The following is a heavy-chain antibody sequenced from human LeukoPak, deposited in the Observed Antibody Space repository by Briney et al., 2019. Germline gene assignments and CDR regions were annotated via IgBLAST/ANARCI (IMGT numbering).Heavy chain of an antibody. CDR3: ARGCPLLLWFGELSRARACAFDI. V-gene: IGHV1-2*02. CDR1: GYTFTGYY. D-gene: IGHD3-10*01. Sequence: ASVTVSCKASGYTFTGYYMRWVRQAPGQGLEWMGWINPNSGGTNYAQKFQGRVTMTRDTSISTAYMELSRLRSDDTAVYYCARGCPLLLWFGELSRARACAFDIWGQGTMVTVSS. J-gene: IGHJ3*02. CDR2: INPNSGGT.